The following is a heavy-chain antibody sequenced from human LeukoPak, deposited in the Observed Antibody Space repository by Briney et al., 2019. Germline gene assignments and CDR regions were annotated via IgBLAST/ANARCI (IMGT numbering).Heavy chain of an antibody. CDR3: ARRSSNYAVVDP. CDR1: GYYISSAYY. J-gene: IGHJ5*02. Sequence: SETLSLTCTVSGYYISSAYYWGWIRQPPGKGLGGIGSIYHSGSTYYNPSLKSRVTISVDTSKNQFSLKLSSVTAADTADYCCARRSSNYAVVDPWGEGTLVTVSS. V-gene: IGHV4-38-2*02. D-gene: IGHD6-13*01. CDR2: IYHSGST.